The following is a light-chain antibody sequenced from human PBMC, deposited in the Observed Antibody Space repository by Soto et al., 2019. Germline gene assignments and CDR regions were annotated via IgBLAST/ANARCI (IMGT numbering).Light chain of an antibody. V-gene: IGKV3-20*01. CDR2: GAS. J-gene: IGKJ1*01. CDR1: QSVSSSY. Sequence: EIVLTQSPGTLSLSPGERATLSCRASQSVSSSYLAWYQQKPGQAPRLLIYGASSRATGIPDRFSGSGSGTDFTLTISRLEPEEFAVYYCHQYGSSAWTFGQGTKVDIK. CDR3: HQYGSSAWT.